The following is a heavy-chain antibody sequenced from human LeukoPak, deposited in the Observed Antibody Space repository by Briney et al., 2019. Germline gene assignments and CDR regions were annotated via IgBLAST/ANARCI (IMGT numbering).Heavy chain of an antibody. V-gene: IGHV3-30*04. CDR1: GFTFSSYA. D-gene: IGHD4-17*01. J-gene: IGHJ4*02. CDR2: ISYDGSNK. Sequence: PGGSLRLSCAASGFTFSSYAMHWVRQAPGKGLEWVAVISYDGSNKYYADSVKDRFTISRDNAKNSLYLQMNSLRAEDTAMYYCARGEFGDLRYDCWGQGSLVTVSS. CDR3: ARGEFGDLRYDC.